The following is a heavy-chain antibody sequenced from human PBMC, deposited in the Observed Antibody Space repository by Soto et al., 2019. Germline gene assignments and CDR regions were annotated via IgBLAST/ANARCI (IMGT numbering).Heavy chain of an antibody. J-gene: IGHJ5*02. V-gene: IGHV3-23*01. CDR3: AIGPLGYTP. CDR2: ISGGGSGA. CDR1: GFTFSDHA. D-gene: IGHD3-16*01. Sequence: EVQLLESGGGLVQPGGSLRLSCTASGFTFSDHAMTWVRQAPGKGLEWLSGISGGGSGAYYADSVKGRFTVSRANSNNPLVLQIDRLRVGDTAVFFRAIGPLGYTPWGQGTLVTVSS.